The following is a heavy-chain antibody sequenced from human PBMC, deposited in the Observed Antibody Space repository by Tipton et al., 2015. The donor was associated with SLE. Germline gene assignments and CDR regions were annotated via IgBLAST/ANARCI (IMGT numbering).Heavy chain of an antibody. V-gene: IGHV4-59*08. J-gene: IGHJ4*02. CDR3: ARHELVAAKADY. CDR1: GGSINTQY. D-gene: IGHD5-12*01. CDR2: FYYTGST. Sequence: TLSLTCTVSGGSINTQYWSWIRQPPGKGLEWIGYFYYTGSTNYNPSLKGRVTISGDTSKNQFSLKLTSVTAADTAVYYCARHELVAAKADYWGQGTLVTVAS.